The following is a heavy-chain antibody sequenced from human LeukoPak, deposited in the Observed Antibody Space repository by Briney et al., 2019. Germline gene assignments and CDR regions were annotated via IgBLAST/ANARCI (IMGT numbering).Heavy chain of an antibody. CDR1: GGSISSYY. V-gene: IGHV4-4*07. CDR3: AREDFGVAWYFDL. D-gene: IGHD3-3*01. Sequence: SETLSLTCTVSGGSISSYYWSWIRQPAGKGLEWIWRIYTSGSTNYNPSLKSRVTMSVDTSKNQFSLKLNSVTAADTAVYYCAREDFGVAWYFDLWGRGTLVTVSS. J-gene: IGHJ2*01. CDR2: IYTSGST.